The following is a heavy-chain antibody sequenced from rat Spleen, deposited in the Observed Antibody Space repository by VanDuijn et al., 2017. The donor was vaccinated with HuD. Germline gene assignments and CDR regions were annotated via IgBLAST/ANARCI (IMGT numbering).Heavy chain of an antibody. CDR2: MWNDGDT. Sequence: VQLQESGPGLVKPSQSLSLTCSVTGHSIISTYWGWIRKFPGNKMEWMGMMWNDGDTSYDSALKSRLSINRDTSKSQVFLNMSSLQTEDTATYYCVRVGYSSYIRYFDYWGQGVMVTVSS. CDR1: GHSIISTY. J-gene: IGHJ2*01. CDR3: VRVGYSSYIRYFDY. V-gene: IGHV2-32*01. D-gene: IGHD1-2*01.